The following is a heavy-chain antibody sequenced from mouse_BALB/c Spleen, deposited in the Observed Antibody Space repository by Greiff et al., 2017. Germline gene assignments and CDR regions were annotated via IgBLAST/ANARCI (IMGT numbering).Heavy chain of an antibody. CDR3: ARYGNYLDY. CDR1: GFTFSSFG. D-gene: IGHD2-1*01. CDR2: ISSGSSTI. Sequence: DVQLVESGGGLVQPGGSRKLSCAASGFTFSSFGMHWVRQAPEKGLEWVAYISSGSSTIYYADTVKGRFTISRDNPKNTLFLQMTSLRSEDTAMYYCARYGNYLDYWGQGTTLTVSS. J-gene: IGHJ2*01. V-gene: IGHV5-17*02.